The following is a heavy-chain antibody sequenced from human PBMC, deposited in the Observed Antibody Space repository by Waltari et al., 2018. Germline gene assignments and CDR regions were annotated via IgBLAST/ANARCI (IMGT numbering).Heavy chain of an antibody. V-gene: IGHV1-69-2*01. D-gene: IGHD3-10*01. CDR2: LDPGDGEA. J-gene: IGHJ3*01. CDR3: AAALGGGISASRPFHF. CDR1: GDTFTDNY. Sequence: EVQLLQSGAEVKKPGTPVKISCKVSGDTFTDNYIHWIQQAPGKGLQWMGLLDPGDGEAVYAKKFPGRVNMTAETSIHTAYKELTILTLEETAFYYCAAALGGGISASRPFHFWGQGTMITVSS.